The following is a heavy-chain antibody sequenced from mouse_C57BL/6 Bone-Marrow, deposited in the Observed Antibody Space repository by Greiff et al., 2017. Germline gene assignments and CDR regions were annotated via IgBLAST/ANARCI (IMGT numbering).Heavy chain of an antibody. CDR3: ARGSYYYGSSYWYFDV. CDR1: GYTFTDYY. Sequence: VQLKQSGPELVKPGASVKISCKASGYTFTDYYMNWVKQSHGKSLEWIGDINPNNGGTSYNQKFKGKATLTVDKSSSTAYMELRSLTSEDSAVYYCARGSYYYGSSYWYFDVWGTGTTVTVSS. D-gene: IGHD1-1*01. J-gene: IGHJ1*03. V-gene: IGHV1-26*01. CDR2: INPNNGGT.